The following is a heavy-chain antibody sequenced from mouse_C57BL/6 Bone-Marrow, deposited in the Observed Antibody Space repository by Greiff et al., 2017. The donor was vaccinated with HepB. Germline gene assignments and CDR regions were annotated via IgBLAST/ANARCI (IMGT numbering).Heavy chain of an antibody. V-gene: IGHV5-17*01. Sequence: EVKLMESGGGLVKPGGSLKLSCAASGFTFSDYGMHWVRQAPEKGLEWVAYISSGSSTIYYADKVKGRVTISRDNAKNTLFLQMTSLRSEDTAMYYCARNDLYYAMDYWGQGTTVTVSS. J-gene: IGHJ4*01. CDR2: ISSGSSTI. D-gene: IGHD2-12*01. CDR3: ARNDLYYAMDY. CDR1: GFTFSDYG.